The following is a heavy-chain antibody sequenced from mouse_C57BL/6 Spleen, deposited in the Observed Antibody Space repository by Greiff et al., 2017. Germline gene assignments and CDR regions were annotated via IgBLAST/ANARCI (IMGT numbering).Heavy chain of an antibody. D-gene: IGHD2-1*01. CDR1: GYTFTSYW. J-gene: IGHJ2*01. Sequence: QVQLKQPGAELVRPGSSVKLSCKASGYTFTSYWMHWVKQRPIQGLEWIGNIDPSDSATHYNQKFKDKATLTVDKSSSTAYMQLSSLTSEDSAVYYCARARAYGNYDYWGQGTTLTVSS. V-gene: IGHV1-52*01. CDR3: ARARAYGNYDY. CDR2: IDPSDSAT.